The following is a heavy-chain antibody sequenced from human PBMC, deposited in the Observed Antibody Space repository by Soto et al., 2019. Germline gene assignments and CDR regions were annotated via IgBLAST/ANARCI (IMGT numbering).Heavy chain of an antibody. Sequence: QVQLVESGGGVVQPGRSLRLSCAASGFTFISYAMHWVRQAPGKGLEWVAVISYDGSNKYYADSVKGRFTISRDNSKNPLNLQMNSLRAEDTAVYYCARVGYSYGYYAFDIWGQGTMVTVSS. CDR1: GFTFISYA. D-gene: IGHD5-18*01. CDR3: ARVGYSYGYYAFDI. V-gene: IGHV3-30-3*01. J-gene: IGHJ3*02. CDR2: ISYDGSNK.